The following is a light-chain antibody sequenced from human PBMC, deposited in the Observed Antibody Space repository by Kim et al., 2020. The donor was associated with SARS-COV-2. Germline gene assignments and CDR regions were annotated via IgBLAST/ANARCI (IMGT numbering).Light chain of an antibody. V-gene: IGKV3-20*01. J-gene: IGKJ1*01. CDR2: DAS. CDR1: QSCWSNW. Sequence: LSPGEKATLSCRASQSCWSNWLAWFQQKPGQAPRLLIYDASIRATGIPDRFSGSGSGTDFTLTISRLEPEDFAVYHCQQYGHSWTFGQGTKVDIK. CDR3: QQYGHSWT.